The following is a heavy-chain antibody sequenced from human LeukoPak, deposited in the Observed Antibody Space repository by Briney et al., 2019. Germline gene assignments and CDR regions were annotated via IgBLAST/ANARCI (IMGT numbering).Heavy chain of an antibody. CDR3: AKDKWYDSSDYFDY. V-gene: IGHV3-9*01. D-gene: IGHD3-22*01. Sequence: GRSLRLSCAASGFTFDDYAMHWVRQAPGKGLEWVSGISWNSGSIGYADSVKGRFTISRDNAKNSPYLQMNSLRAEDTALYYCAKDKWYDSSDYFDYWGQGTLVTVSS. J-gene: IGHJ4*02. CDR2: ISWNSGSI. CDR1: GFTFDDYA.